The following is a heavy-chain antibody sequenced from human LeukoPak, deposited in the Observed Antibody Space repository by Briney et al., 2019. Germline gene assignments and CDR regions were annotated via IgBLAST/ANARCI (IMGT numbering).Heavy chain of an antibody. J-gene: IGHJ3*02. V-gene: IGHV4-30-2*01. CDR1: GGSISSGGYS. CDR3: ARSPTVVVPAALNDAFDI. D-gene: IGHD2-2*01. CDR2: IYHSGST. Sequence: SQTLSLTCAVSGGSISSGGYSWSWIRQPPGKGLEWIGYIYHSGSTYCNPSLKSRVTISVDRSKNQFSLKLSSVTAADTAVYYCARSPTVVVPAALNDAFDIWGQGTMVTVSS.